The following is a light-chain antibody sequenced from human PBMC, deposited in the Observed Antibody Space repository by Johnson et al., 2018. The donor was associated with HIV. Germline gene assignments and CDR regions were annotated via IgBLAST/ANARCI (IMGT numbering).Light chain of an antibody. CDR3: GTWYNSLIPLYF. Sequence: QSVLTQSPSVSAAPGQKVTISCSGNSSSIGNDYISWYQQLPGTAPKVLIYDNDQRPLGIPDRFSASKSGTSATLVITGLQTGDEADYYCGTWYNSLIPLYFFGTATRLSVL. CDR2: DND. J-gene: IGLJ1*01. CDR1: SSSIGNDY. V-gene: IGLV1-51*01.